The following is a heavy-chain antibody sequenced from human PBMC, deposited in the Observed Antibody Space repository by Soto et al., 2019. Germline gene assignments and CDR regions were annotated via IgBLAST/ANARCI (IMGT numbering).Heavy chain of an antibody. CDR1: GFTFSNYG. D-gene: IGHD2-15*01. CDR2: ISYDGSHK. J-gene: IGHJ4*02. CDR3: AKDGAPRYCSRSSCHPAGAY. V-gene: IGHV3-30*18. Sequence: PGGSLRLSCAGSGFTFSNYGLHWVRQDPGKGLEWVAVISYDGSHKYYADSVKGRFTISRDNSNNMLYLQMDSLRAEDTAVYYCAKDGAPRYCSRSSCHPAGAYWGQGT.